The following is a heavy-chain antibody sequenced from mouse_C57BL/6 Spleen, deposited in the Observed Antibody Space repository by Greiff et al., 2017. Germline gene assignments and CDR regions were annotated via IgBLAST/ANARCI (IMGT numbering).Heavy chain of an antibody. V-gene: IGHV7-3*01. D-gene: IGHD2-4*01. J-gene: IGHJ4*01. CDR2: IRNKANGYTT. CDR3: ARYDDYGYAMDY. CDR1: GFTFTDYY. Sequence: EVKLMESGGGLVQPGGSLSLSCAASGFTFTDYYMSWVRQPPGKALEWLGFIRNKANGYTTEYSASVKGRFTISRDNSQSILYLQMNALRAEDSATYYCARYDDYGYAMDYWGQGTSVTVSS.